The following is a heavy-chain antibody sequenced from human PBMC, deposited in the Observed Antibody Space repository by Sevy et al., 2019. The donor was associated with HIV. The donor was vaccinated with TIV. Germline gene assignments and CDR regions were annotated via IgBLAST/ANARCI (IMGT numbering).Heavy chain of an antibody. CDR2: INPSGGST. J-gene: IGHJ5*02. CDR1: GYTFTSYY. CDR3: AREGSSSSKFTWFDP. D-gene: IGHD6-6*01. Sequence: ASVKVSCKASGYTFTSYYTHWVRQAPGQGLEWMGIINPSGGSTSYAQKFQGRVTMTRDTSTSTVYMELSSLGSEDTAVYYCAREGSSSSKFTWFDPWGQGTLVTVSS. V-gene: IGHV1-46*03.